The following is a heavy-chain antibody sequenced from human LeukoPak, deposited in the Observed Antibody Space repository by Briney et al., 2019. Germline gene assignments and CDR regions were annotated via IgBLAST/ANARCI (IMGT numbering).Heavy chain of an antibody. CDR1: GFTFSSYG. J-gene: IGHJ4*02. D-gene: IGHD6-13*01. CDR2: ISYDGSNK. CDR3: AKSIAAAGWHYFDY. V-gene: IGHV3-30*18. Sequence: GGSLRLSCAACGFTFSSYGMHWVRQAPGKGLEWVAVISYDGSNKYYADSVKGRFTISRANSKNTLYLQMNSLRAEDTAVYYCAKSIAAAGWHYFDYWGQGTLVTVSS.